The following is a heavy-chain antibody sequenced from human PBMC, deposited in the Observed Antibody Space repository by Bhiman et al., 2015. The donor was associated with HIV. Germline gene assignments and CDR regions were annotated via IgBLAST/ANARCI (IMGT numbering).Heavy chain of an antibody. Sequence: EVQLVESGGGLVKPGGSLRLSCAVSGFTFSTYSMNWVRQAPGKGLEWVSSISSSSYYIYYADSVKGRFTISRDNAKNSLYLQMNSLRVEDTAMYYCARGSSSSLSAERFDPWGQGTLVTVSS. CDR3: ARGSSSSLSAERFDP. J-gene: IGHJ5*02. D-gene: IGHD6-6*01. V-gene: IGHV3-21*01. CDR1: GFTFSTYS. CDR2: ISSSSYYI.